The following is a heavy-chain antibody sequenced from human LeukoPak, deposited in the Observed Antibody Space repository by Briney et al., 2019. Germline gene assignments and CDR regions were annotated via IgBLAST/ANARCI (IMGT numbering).Heavy chain of an antibody. CDR3: ARDRGITTARGVPSWFDA. J-gene: IGHJ5*02. CDR1: GDSISNGNYY. CDR2: LYSTGSP. Sequence: NPSETLSLTCTVSGDSISNGNYYWTWIRQPAGKGLEWIGRLYSTGSPNYNHSLKSRVTISIDASTNQFSLKLSSVTVADSAVYYCARDRGITTARGVPSWFDAWGRGTLVTVSS. V-gene: IGHV4-61*02. D-gene: IGHD3-10*01.